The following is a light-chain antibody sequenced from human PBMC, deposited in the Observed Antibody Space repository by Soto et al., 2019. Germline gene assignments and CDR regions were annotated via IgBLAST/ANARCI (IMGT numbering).Light chain of an antibody. Sequence: EIVLTQSPGTLYVSPGERATLSCRASQSVDNSHVAWYQQRRGLAPRLLIYGASNSATGIPDRFSGSGSGTDFTLTINRLEPEDFAVYFCQQYGNSPPGTFGQGTRL. V-gene: IGKV3-20*01. CDR3: QQYGNSPPGT. CDR2: GAS. CDR1: QSVDNSH. J-gene: IGKJ5*01.